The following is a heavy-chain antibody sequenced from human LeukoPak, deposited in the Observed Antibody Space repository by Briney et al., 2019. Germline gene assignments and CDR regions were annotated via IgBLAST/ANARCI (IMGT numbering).Heavy chain of an antibody. J-gene: IGHJ4*02. CDR3: ARSGELSGYDFYY. CDR2: ISSSSSYI. V-gene: IGHV3-21*01. D-gene: IGHD5-12*01. CDR1: GFTFSSYS. Sequence: GGSLRLSCAASGFTFSSYSMNWVRQAPGKGLEWVSSISSSSSYIYYADSVRGRFTISRDNAKNSLYLQMNSLRAEDTAVYYCARSGELSGYDFYYWGQGTLVTVSS.